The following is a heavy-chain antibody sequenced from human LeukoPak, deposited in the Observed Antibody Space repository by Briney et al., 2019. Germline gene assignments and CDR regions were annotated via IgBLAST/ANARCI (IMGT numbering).Heavy chain of an antibody. V-gene: IGHV4-4*07. CDR2: IYTSGST. J-gene: IGHJ4*02. CDR1: GGSISSYY. CDR3: ARGSSITMIVVVTKGYDY. D-gene: IGHD3-22*01. Sequence: SETLSLTCTVSGGSISSYYWSWIRQPAGKGLEWIGRIYTSGSTNYNPSLKSRVTMSVDTSKNQFSLKLSSVTAADTAVYYCARGSSITMIVVVTKGYDYWGQGTLVTVSS.